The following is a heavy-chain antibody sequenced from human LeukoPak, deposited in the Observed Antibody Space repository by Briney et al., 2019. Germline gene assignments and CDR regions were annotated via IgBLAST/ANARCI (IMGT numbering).Heavy chain of an antibody. V-gene: IGHV3-74*01. D-gene: IGHD3-16*01. CDR1: ASTVTNYW. CDR3: VRGQYYHLEV. Sequence: GGSLRLSCAASASTVTNYWLHWVRQVPGKSLVWVSRSYSDGNITSYAESVKGRFTISKDNTNNTLYLQMNSLRAEDTAVYYCVRGQYYHLEVWGQGTTVTVSS. J-gene: IGHJ6*02. CDR2: SYSDGNIT.